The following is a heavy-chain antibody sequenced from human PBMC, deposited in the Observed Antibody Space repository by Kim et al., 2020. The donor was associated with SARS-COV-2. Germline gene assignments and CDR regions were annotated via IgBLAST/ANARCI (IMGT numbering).Heavy chain of an antibody. J-gene: IGHJ5*02. CDR1: GFTFSSYG. D-gene: IGHD3-3*01. CDR2: ISYDGSNK. Sequence: GGSLRLSCAASGFTFSSYGMHWVRQAPGKGLEWVAVISYDGSNKYYADSVKGRFTISRDNSKNTLYLQMNSLRAEDTAVYYCAPRGWSGSGLDPWGQGTLVTVSS. CDR3: APRGWSGSGLDP. V-gene: IGHV3-30*03.